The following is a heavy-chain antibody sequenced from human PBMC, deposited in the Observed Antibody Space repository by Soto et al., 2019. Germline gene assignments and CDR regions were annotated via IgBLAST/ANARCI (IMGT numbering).Heavy chain of an antibody. D-gene: IGHD6-6*01. V-gene: IGHV3-33*01. J-gene: IGHJ6*02. CDR3: VRDLKQLSDLYYYYYGMDV. CDR1: GFTFSSYG. CDR2: IWYDGSNK. Sequence: PGGSLRLSCAASGFTFSSYGMHWVRQAPGKGLEWVAVIWYDGSNKYYADCVNGRFTISRDNSKNTLYLQMNSMRAEDTAVYSCVRDLKQLSDLYYYYYGMDVWGQGTTVTVSS.